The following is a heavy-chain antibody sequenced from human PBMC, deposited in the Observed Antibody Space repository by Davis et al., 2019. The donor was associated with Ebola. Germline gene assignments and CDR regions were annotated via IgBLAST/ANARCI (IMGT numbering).Heavy chain of an antibody. CDR3: ARDLDALGGFDY. J-gene: IGHJ4*02. D-gene: IGHD3-16*01. V-gene: IGHV1-69*04. CDR2: IIPILGIA. Sequence: AASMKVSCKASGGTFSSYAISWVRQAPGQGLEWMGRIIPILGIANYAQKFQGRVTITADKSTSTAYMELSSLRSEDTAVYYCARDLDALGGFDYWGQGTLVTVSS. CDR1: GGTFSSYA.